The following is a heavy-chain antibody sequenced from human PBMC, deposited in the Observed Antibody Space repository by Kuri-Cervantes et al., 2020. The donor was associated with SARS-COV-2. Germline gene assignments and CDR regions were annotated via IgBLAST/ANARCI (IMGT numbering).Heavy chain of an antibody. D-gene: IGHD4-11*01. J-gene: IGHJ3*02. V-gene: IGHV3-23*01. CDR1: GFTFSSYE. CDR3: AKDSGLYSNYVTAYDAFDI. CDR2: ISGSGGST. Sequence: GESLKISCAASGFTFSSYEMSWVRQAPGKGLEWVSAISGSGGSTYYADSVKGRFTISRDNSKNTLYLQMNSLRAEDTAVYYCAKDSGLYSNYVTAYDAFDIWGQGTMVTVSS.